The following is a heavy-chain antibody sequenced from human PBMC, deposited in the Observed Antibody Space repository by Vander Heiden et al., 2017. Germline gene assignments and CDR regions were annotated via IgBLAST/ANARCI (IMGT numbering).Heavy chain of an antibody. J-gene: IGHJ6*02. CDR1: GGSISSGGYY. V-gene: IGHV4-31*03. CDR2: IYYSGST. Sequence: QVQLQESGPGLVKPSQTLSLTCTVPGGSISSGGYYWSWIRQHPGKGLEWIGYIYYSGSTYYNPSLKSRVTISVDTSKNQFSLKLSSVTAADTAVYYCARDSSYGPRSYGMDVWGQGTTVTVSS. D-gene: IGHD3-10*01. CDR3: ARDSSYGPRSYGMDV.